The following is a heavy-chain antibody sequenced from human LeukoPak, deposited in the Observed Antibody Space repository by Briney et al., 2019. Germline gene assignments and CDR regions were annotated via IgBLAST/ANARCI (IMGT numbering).Heavy chain of an antibody. Sequence: SETLSLTCTVSGGSISSSSYYWGWIRQPPGKGLEWIGSIYYSGSTYYNPSLKSRVTISVDTSKNQFSLKLSSVTAADTAVYYCARVKAAAGVNWFDPWGQGTLVTVSS. V-gene: IGHV4-39*01. CDR2: IYYSGST. D-gene: IGHD6-13*01. CDR3: ARVKAAAGVNWFDP. J-gene: IGHJ5*02. CDR1: GGSISSSSYY.